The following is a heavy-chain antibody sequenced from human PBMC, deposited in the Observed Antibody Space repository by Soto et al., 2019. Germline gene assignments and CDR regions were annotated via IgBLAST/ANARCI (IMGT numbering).Heavy chain of an antibody. V-gene: IGHV4-31*03. CDR2: IYYSGST. CDR3: ARAVSFFGVVARMDV. J-gene: IGHJ6*02. CDR1: GGSISSGGYY. D-gene: IGHD3-3*01. Sequence: SETLSLTCTVSGGSISSGGYYWSWIRQHPGKGLEWIGYIYYSGSTYYNPSLKSRVTISVDTSKNQFSLKLSSVTAADTAVYYCARAVSFFGVVARMDVWGQGTTVTVSS.